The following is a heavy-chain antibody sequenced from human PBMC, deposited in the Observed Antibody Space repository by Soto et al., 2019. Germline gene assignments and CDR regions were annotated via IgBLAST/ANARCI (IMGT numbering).Heavy chain of an antibody. CDR2: IYSGGST. CDR1: GFTVSSNY. J-gene: IGHJ4*02. V-gene: IGHV3-53*01. CDR3: ARARSVLRYFDWLPSFDY. Sequence: GGSLRLSCAASGFTVSSNYMSWVRQAPGKGLEWVSVIYSGGSTYYADSVKGRFTISRDNSKNTLYLQMNSLRAEDTAVYYCARARSVLRYFDWLPSFDYWGQGTLVTVSS. D-gene: IGHD3-9*01.